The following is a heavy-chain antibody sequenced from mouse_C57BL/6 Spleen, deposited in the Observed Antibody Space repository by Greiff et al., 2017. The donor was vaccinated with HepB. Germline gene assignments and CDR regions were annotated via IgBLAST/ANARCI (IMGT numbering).Heavy chain of an antibody. Sequence: EVQLVESGGGLVKPGGSLKLSCAASGFTFSSYTMSWVRQTPEKRLEWVATISGGGGNTYYPDSVKGRFTISRDNAKNTPYLQMSSLRSEDTALYYCARQCGYGSSHFDYWGQGTTLTVSS. J-gene: IGHJ2*01. CDR3: ARQCGYGSSHFDY. D-gene: IGHD1-1*01. CDR2: ISGGGGNT. V-gene: IGHV5-9*01. CDR1: GFTFSSYT.